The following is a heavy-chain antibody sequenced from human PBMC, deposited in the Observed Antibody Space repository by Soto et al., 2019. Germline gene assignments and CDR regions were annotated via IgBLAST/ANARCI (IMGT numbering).Heavy chain of an antibody. Sequence: QGQLQQSGPGLVKPSQTLSLTCAISGDSVSSDITSWNWIRQSPSRGLEWLGRTYYRSKWFHDYEASVKSLITSNPETSKNQFSLELNSMTPADTAVYYCARVNALDVWGKWTVVTVYS. CDR3: ARVNALDV. V-gene: IGHV6-1*01. CDR2: TYYRSKWFH. J-gene: IGHJ3*01. D-gene: IGHD2-21*01. CDR1: GDSVSSDITS.